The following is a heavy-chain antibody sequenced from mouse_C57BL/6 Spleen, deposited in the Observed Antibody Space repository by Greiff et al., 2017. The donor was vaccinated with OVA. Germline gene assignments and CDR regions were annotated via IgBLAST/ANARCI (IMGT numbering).Heavy chain of an antibody. CDR1: GYTFTSYW. J-gene: IGHJ3*01. CDR2: IDPSDSYT. D-gene: IGHD2-1*01. V-gene: IGHV1-50*01. CDR3: ARGIYYGNYDPFAY. Sequence: QVQLKQPGAELVKPGASVKLSCKASGYTFTSYWMQWVKQRPGQGLEWIGEIDPSDSYTNYNQKFKGKATLTVDTSSSTAYMQLSSLTSEDSAVYYCARGIYYGNYDPFAYWGQGTLVTVSA.